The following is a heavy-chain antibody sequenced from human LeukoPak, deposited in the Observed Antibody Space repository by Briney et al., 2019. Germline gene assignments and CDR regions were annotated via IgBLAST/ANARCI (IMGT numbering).Heavy chain of an antibody. CDR3: ARTAVEMATIRNFDY. J-gene: IGHJ4*02. CDR2: IYPGDSDT. V-gene: IGHV5-51*01. CDR1: GYSFTSYW. Sequence: GESLQISCKGSGYSFTSYWIGWVRPLPGKGLEWMGIIYPGDSDTRYSPSFQGQVTISADKSISTAYLQWSSLKASDTAMYYCARTAVEMATIRNFDYWGQGTLVTVSS. D-gene: IGHD5-24*01.